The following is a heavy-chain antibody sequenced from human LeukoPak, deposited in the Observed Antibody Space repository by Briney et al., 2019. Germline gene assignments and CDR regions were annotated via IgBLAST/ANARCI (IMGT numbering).Heavy chain of an antibody. CDR1: GFTFSSYG. D-gene: IGHD5-12*01. CDR2: ISYDGSNK. J-gene: IGHJ4*02. V-gene: IGHV3-30*03. Sequence: GGPLRLSCAASGFTFSSYGMHWVRQAPGKGLEWVAVISYDGSNKYYADSVKGRFTISRDNSKNTLYLRMNSLRAEDTAVYYCARGGYSGYDYVHYWGQGTLVTVSS. CDR3: ARGGYSGYDYVHY.